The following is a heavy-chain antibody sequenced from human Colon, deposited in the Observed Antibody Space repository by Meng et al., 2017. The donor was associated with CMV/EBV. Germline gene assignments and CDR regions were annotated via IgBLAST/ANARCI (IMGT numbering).Heavy chain of an antibody. CDR3: ARGKDWFDP. V-gene: IGHV3-74*01. CDR1: GFTFSSYW. CDR2: INSDGSST. Sequence: LIRSCAASGFTFSSYWMHWVRQAPGKGLVWVSRINSDGSSTSYADSVKGRFTISRDNAKNTLYLQMNSLRAEDTAVYYCARGKDWFDPWGQGTLVTVSS. J-gene: IGHJ5*02.